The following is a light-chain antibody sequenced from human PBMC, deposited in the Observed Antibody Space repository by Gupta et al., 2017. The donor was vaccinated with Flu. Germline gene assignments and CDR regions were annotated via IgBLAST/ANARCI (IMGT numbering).Light chain of an antibody. Sequence: SYVLTQPPSVSVAPGQTARITWGGNDIGSKNVHWYQQRPGQAPVLVVYDDSDRPSGIPERFSGSNSGNPATLTISRVEAGDDADYYWQVWDSSSDHVVFGGGTKLTVL. CDR1: DIGSKN. CDR3: QVWDSSSDHVV. J-gene: IGLJ3*02. CDR2: DDS. V-gene: IGLV3-21*02.